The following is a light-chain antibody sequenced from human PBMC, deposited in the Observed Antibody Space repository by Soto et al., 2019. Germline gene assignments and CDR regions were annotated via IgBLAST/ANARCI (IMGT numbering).Light chain of an antibody. CDR3: QQSYSPPPYT. J-gene: IGKJ2*01. CDR2: ASS. CDR1: QSINSY. Sequence: DIQMTQSPSSLSASVGDRVTITCRASQSINSYLNWYQQKPGKAPKVLIYASSSLQSGVPSRFSGSGSGTDFTLTLSSLQPEDFATYYCQQSYSPPPYTFGQGTMLEIK. V-gene: IGKV1-39*01.